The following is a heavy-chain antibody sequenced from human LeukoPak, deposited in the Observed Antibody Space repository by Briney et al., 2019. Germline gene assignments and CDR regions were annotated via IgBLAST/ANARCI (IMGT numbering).Heavy chain of an antibody. Sequence: ASVKVSCKASGYTFTSHDINWVRQATGQGLEWMGWMNPNSGNTGYAQKFQGRVIMTRDTAINTAYMELHSLRSEDTAVYYCARGGGNTWYDYWGQGTLVTVSS. CDR2: MNPNSGNT. CDR1: GYTFTSHD. CDR3: ARGGGNTWYDY. J-gene: IGHJ4*02. D-gene: IGHD4-23*01. V-gene: IGHV1-8*01.